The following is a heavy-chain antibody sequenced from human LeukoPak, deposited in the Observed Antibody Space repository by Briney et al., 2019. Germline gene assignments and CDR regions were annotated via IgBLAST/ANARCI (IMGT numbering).Heavy chain of an antibody. CDR3: ARDSPAYCSGNNCYNWYFDL. CDR2: IHHSGES. J-gene: IGHJ2*01. V-gene: IGHV4-39*07. CDR1: GGSISSSSYY. Sequence: SETLSLTCTVSGGSISSSSYYWGWIRQPPGKGLEWIGEIHHSGESNYNPSLKSRVTLSIDKSTNQFSLKLSSVTAADTAIYYCARDSPAYCSGNNCYNWYFDLWGRGILITVSS. D-gene: IGHD2-15*01.